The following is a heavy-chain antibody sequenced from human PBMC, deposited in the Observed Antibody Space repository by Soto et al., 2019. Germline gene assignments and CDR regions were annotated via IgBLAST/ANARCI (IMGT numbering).Heavy chain of an antibody. J-gene: IGHJ4*02. CDR2: ISTYSCNT. V-gene: IGHV1-18*04. CDR3: ARDNGYYDL. Sequence: QIQMLQSGAEVTQPGASVKISCKTSGYTFSSYSVSWVRQVPGQGLEWMAWISTYSCNTHYAERVQGRVTVTFDKFERTAFMEMCGLTSDDTAVYFCARDNGYYDLWGQGTLVTVSS. CDR1: GYTFSSYS.